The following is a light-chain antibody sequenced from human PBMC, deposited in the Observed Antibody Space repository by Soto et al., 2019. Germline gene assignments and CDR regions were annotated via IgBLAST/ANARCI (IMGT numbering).Light chain of an antibody. Sequence: DIQMTQSPSTLSASVGDRVTITCRASQSISVWLAWYQQKPGKAPKLLIYDASSLESGVPSRFSGSGSGPEFTLTISSLQADDFATYYCQQYISYPYTFGQGTKLEIE. CDR2: DAS. CDR1: QSISVW. CDR3: QQYISYPYT. V-gene: IGKV1-5*01. J-gene: IGKJ2*01.